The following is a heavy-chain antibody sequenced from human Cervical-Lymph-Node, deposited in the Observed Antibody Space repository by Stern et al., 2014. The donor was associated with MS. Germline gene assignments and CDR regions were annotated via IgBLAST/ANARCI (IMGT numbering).Heavy chain of an antibody. CDR3: AREYYYDSSGYYLDY. CDR2: IIPIFGTA. D-gene: IGHD3-22*01. J-gene: IGHJ4*02. Sequence: VQLEESEAEVKKPGSSVKVSCKASGGTFSSYAISWVRPAPGQGLEWMGGIIPIFGTANYAQKFQGRVTITADESTSTAYMELSSLRSEDTAVYYCAREYYYDSSGYYLDYWGQGTLVTVSS. CDR1: GGTFSSYA. V-gene: IGHV1-69*01.